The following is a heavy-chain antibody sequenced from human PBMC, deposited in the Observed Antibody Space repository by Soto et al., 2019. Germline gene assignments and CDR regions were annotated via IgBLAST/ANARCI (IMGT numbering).Heavy chain of an antibody. J-gene: IGHJ4*02. CDR1: GFTFSNYA. Sequence: PGGSLRLSCVGSGFTFSNYAMNWVRQAPGKGLGWVSSISSRSSYLYHADSVKGRFTISRDDAKNSLYLQMNSLRAEDTAVYYCARDRKHYYDSSGDSDYWGQGTLVTVSS. V-gene: IGHV3-21*01. CDR3: ARDRKHYYDSSGDSDY. D-gene: IGHD3-22*01. CDR2: ISSRSSYL.